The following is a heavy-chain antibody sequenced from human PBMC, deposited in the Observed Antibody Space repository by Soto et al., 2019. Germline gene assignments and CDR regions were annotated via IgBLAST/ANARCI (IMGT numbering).Heavy chain of an antibody. CDR1: GFTFSSYS. CDR2: ISSSSSYI. J-gene: IGHJ6*03. Sequence: GGSLRLSCAASGFTFSSYSMNWVRQAPGKGLEWVSSISSSSSYIYYADSVKGRFTISRDNAKNSLYLQMNSLRAEDTAVYYCARGEVDCSSTSCLEPYYYYYYMDVWGKGTTVTVSS. V-gene: IGHV3-21*01. D-gene: IGHD2-2*01. CDR3: ARGEVDCSSTSCLEPYYYYYYMDV.